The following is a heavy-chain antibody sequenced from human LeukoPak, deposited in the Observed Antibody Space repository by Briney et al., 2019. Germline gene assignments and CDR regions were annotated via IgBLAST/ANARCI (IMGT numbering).Heavy chain of an antibody. CDR2: IYYSGST. CDR1: GVSISSYY. J-gene: IGHJ4*02. V-gene: IGHV4-59*01. CDR3: ARGEAVAVLDY. Sequence: SETLSLTCTVSGVSISSYYWSWIRQPPGKGLEWIGYIYYSGSTNYNPSLKSRVTISVDTSKNQFSLKLSSVTAADTAVYYCARGEAVAVLDYWGQGTLVTVSS. D-gene: IGHD6-19*01.